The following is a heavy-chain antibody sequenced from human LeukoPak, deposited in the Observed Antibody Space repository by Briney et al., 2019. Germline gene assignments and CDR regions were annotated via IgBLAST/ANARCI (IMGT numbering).Heavy chain of an antibody. CDR2: INPSGGST. V-gene: IGHV1-46*04. Sequence: ASVKVSCKASGYTFTNYYIHWVRQAPGQGLEWMGLINPSGGSTNYADSVKGRFTISRDNAKNTLYLQLNSLRAEDTAIYYCARSQGPYDYWGQGTLVTVSS. CDR3: ARSQGPYDY. J-gene: IGHJ4*02. CDR1: GYTFTNYY.